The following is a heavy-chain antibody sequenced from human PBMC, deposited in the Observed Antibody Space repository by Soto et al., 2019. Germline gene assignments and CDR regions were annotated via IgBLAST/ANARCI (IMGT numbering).Heavy chain of an antibody. D-gene: IGHD2-15*01. CDR3: ARDCSGGSCLDAEYFQH. CDR2: INHSGST. V-gene: IGHV4-34*01. CDR1: GGSFSGYY. Sequence: PSETLSLTCAVYGGSFSGYYWSWIRQPPGKGLEWIGEINHSGSTNYNPSLKSRVTISVDTSKNQFSLKLSSVTAADTAVYYCARDCSGGSCLDAEYFQHWGQGTLVTVSS. J-gene: IGHJ1*01.